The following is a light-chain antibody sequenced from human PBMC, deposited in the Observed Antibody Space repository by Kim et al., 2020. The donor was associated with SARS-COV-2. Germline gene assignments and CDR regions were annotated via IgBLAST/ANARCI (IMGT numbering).Light chain of an antibody. CDR1: QSLLYRSNNKNY. J-gene: IGKJ5*01. CDR2: WAS. CDR3: QQYYSPPIT. V-gene: IGKV4-1*01. Sequence: ATIDCKSRQSLLYRSNNKNYLAWYEQKTGQAPKLLIYWASTRESGVPDRFSGSGSETNFTLTVSSLQAEDVAVYYCQQYYSPPITFGQGTRMEI.